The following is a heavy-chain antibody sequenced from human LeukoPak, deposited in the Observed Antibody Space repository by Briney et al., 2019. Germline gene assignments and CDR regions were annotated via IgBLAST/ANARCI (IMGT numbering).Heavy chain of an antibody. CDR2: ISSSSATI. D-gene: IGHD3-22*01. CDR1: GFTFSDYS. V-gene: IGHV3-48*04. J-gene: IGHJ4*02. CDR3: ARGCGLHLSPTSYYYDSRCRYFDA. Sequence: GGSLRLSCAASGFTFSDYSMEWVRQAPGKGLEWISYISSSSATIYYAGSVRGRVTTSRDNAKNSLYLQMNSLRAEDTAVYYCARGCGLHLSPTSYYYDSRCRYFDAWGQGTLVTVSS.